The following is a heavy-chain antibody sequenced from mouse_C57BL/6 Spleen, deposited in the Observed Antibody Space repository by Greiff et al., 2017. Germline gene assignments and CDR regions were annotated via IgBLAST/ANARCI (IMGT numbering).Heavy chain of an antibody. CDR1: GFSLTSYG. J-gene: IGHJ2*01. CDR3: ARHSYYFDY. Sequence: QVQLQQSGPGLVQPSQSLSITCTVSGFSLTSYGVHWVRQSPGKGLEWLGVIWSGGSTDYNAAFIFRLSISKDNSKSQVFFKMYSLQADDTAIYYCARHSYYFDYWGQGTTLAVSS. CDR2: IWSGGST. V-gene: IGHV2-2*01.